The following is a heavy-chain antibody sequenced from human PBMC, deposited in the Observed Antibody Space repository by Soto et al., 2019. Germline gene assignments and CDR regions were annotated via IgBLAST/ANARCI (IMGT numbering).Heavy chain of an antibody. CDR1: GGSISSYY. CDR3: ARGYCSSTSCYYDY. Sequence: SETLSLTCTVSGGSISSYYWSWIRQPPGKGLEWIGYIYYSGSTNYNPSLKSRVTISVDTSKNQFPLKLSSVTAADTAVYYCARGYCSSTSCYYDYWGQGTLVTVSS. V-gene: IGHV4-59*01. D-gene: IGHD2-2*01. CDR2: IYYSGST. J-gene: IGHJ4*02.